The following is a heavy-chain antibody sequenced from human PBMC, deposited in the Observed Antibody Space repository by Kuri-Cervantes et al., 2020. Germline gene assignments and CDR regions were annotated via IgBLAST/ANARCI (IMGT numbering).Heavy chain of an antibody. Sequence: GESLKISCAASGFSLGSYWMHWVRQAPGKGLVWVSHIRYDGSATNYAESVKGRFTISRDTAKNSLYLQMNSLRAEDTAVYYCARDRPGSYDSDFDYWGQGTLVTVSS. J-gene: IGHJ4*02. CDR3: ARDRPGSYDSDFDY. D-gene: IGHD1-26*01. CDR1: GFSLGSYW. CDR2: IRYDGSAT. V-gene: IGHV3-74*01.